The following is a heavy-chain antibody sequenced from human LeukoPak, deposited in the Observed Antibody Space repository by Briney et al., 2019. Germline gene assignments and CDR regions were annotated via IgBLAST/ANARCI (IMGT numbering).Heavy chain of an antibody. CDR1: GGSISSSNYY. CDR2: VYYGGST. J-gene: IGHJ4*02. CDR3: ARDFVLRHGDPPRSRFDF. D-gene: IGHD4-17*01. V-gene: IGHV4-39*07. Sequence: SETLSLTCSISGGSISSSNYYCGWIRQPPGKGLEWIGSVYYGGSTYYNPSLKSRVTISVDTSKNQFSLSLNSVTAADTAVYYCARDFVLRHGDPPRSRFDFWGLGTLVSVSS.